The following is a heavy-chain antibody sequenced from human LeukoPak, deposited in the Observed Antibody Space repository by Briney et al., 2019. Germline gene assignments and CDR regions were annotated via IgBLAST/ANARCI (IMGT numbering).Heavy chain of an antibody. J-gene: IGHJ4*02. CDR3: ARDGSARSLAN. V-gene: IGHV3-53*01. D-gene: IGHD6-6*01. CDR1: GFTVSSNY. Sequence: PGGSLRLSCVASGFTVSSNYMSWVRQAPGKGLEWVSVIDNGGSTYYADSVKGRFTISGDNSKNTLYLQMNSLRAEDTAVYYCARDGSARSLANWGQGTLVSVSS. CDR2: IDNGGST.